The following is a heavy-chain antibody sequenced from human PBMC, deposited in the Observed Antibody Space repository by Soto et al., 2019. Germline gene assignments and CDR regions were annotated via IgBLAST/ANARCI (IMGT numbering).Heavy chain of an antibody. CDR2: IYYSGST. Sequence: PSETLSLTCTVSGGSISSYYWSWIRQPPGKGLEWIGYIYYSGSTNYNPSLKSRVTISVDTSKNQFSLKLSSVTAADTAVYYCARETLEYSSSGAKNYGMDVWGQGTTVTVSS. J-gene: IGHJ6*02. V-gene: IGHV4-59*01. D-gene: IGHD6-6*01. CDR3: ARETLEYSSSGAKNYGMDV. CDR1: GGSISSYY.